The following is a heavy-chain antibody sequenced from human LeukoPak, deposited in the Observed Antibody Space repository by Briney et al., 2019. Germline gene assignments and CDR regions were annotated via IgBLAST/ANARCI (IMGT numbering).Heavy chain of an antibody. CDR1: AGSISSYY. CDR2: IFPSGSA. CDR3: ARRHHYSYFMDV. V-gene: IGHV4-4*09. J-gene: IGHJ6*03. Sequence: SETLSLTCTDSAGSISSYYWTWIRQPPGKGLEWIGYIFPSGSAYYNPSLKTRDTISVDTSKNQFSLRLTSVTAADTAVYYCARRHHYSYFMDVWGKGTTVTVSS.